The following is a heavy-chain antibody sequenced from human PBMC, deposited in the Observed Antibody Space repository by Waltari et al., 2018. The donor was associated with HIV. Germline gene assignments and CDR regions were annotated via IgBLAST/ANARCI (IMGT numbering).Heavy chain of an antibody. CDR1: GASMTIPRYF. J-gene: IGHJ4*02. D-gene: IGHD3-16*01. Sequence: QVQLQESGPGLVESSQTLSLLCRFPGASMTIPRYFLSLLRPSAGKGMEWMGRINTRGDTRVNPSLKSRLTMSIDAARNRFFMNLTYVSAADTGTYFCAREDYDQLWGTPLYIFDSWGPGTLVTVSS. CDR2: INTRGDT. CDR3: AREDYDQLWGTPLYIFDS. V-gene: IGHV4-61*02.